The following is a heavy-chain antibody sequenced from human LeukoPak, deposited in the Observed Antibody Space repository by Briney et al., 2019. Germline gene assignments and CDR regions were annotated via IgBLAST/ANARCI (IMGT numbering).Heavy chain of an antibody. Sequence: ASVKVSCKASGYTFTGYYMHWVRQAPGQGLEWMGWINPNSGGTNYAQKFQGRVTMTRDTSISTAYMELSRLRSDDTAVYYCARVGIAAAGTGLGCYYYYMDVWGKGTTVTVSS. CDR3: ARVGIAAAGTGLGCYYYYMDV. CDR1: GYTFTGYY. CDR2: INPNSGGT. J-gene: IGHJ6*03. V-gene: IGHV1-2*02. D-gene: IGHD6-13*01.